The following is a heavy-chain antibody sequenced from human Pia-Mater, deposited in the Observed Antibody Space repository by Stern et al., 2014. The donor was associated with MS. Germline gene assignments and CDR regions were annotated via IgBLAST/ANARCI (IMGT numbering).Heavy chain of an antibody. CDR1: GFSFYTHG. J-gene: IGHJ4*02. Sequence: QMQLVQSGGGVVQPGTSLRLSCAASGFSFYTHGMHWVRQAPGKGLEWVAFISYDGTNQYYADSVRGRFNISRDNPKKTLSLQLDILRVEDTAVYHCAKDLSYTCSFDYWGQGTLLAVSS. CDR2: ISYDGTNQ. CDR3: AKDLSYTCSFDY. V-gene: IGHV3-30*18. D-gene: IGHD1-26*01.